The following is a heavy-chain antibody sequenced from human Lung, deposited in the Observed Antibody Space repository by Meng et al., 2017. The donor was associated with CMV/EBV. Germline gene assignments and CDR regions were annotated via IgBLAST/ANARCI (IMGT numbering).Heavy chain of an antibody. CDR3: ARDHTPTSTTVLFDS. CDR1: GFTFSSYA. J-gene: IGHJ4*02. CDR2: ISDDGTNK. D-gene: IGHD4-11*01. Sequence: GESLKISCAASGFTFSSYAMHWVRQAPGKGLEWVAVISDDGTNKYYADSVKGRFTISRDNSKNTLYLQVNSLRAEDTAVYYCARDHTPTSTTVLFDSWGQGSLVTVSS. V-gene: IGHV3-30*04.